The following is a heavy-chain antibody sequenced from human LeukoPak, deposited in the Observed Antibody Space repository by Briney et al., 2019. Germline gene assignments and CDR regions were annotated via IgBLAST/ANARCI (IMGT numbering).Heavy chain of an antibody. V-gene: IGHV3-11*01. CDR2: VSSSGSTI. CDR3: ARVGYYGMDV. Sequence: GGSLRLSCTASGFTFSDYFMSWIRQAPGKGLEWVSYVSSSGSTIYYADSVKGRFTISRDNAKNSLYVQMNSLRAEDTAVYYCARVGYYGMDVWGQGTTVTVSS. CDR1: GFTFSDYF. J-gene: IGHJ6*02.